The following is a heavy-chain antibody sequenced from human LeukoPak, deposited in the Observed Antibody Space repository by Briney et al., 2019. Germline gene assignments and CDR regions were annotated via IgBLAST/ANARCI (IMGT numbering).Heavy chain of an antibody. CDR1: GFIFSSYG. CDR2: ISSISSTI. Sequence: PGGSLRLSCAASGFIFSSYGMIWLHQAPRKELEWVSYISSISSTIYYADSVKGRFTISRDNAKNSLYLQMNSLRAEDTAVYYCARVFIGDYGDYQFDYWGQGTLVTVSS. J-gene: IGHJ4*02. V-gene: IGHV3-48*01. D-gene: IGHD4-17*01. CDR3: ARVFIGDYGDYQFDY.